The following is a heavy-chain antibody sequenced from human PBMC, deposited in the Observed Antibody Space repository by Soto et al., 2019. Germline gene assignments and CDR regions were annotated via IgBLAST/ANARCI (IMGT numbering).Heavy chain of an antibody. CDR1: GFSVANNY. J-gene: IGHJ6*02. V-gene: IGHV3-53*02. CDR3: ARKPPSDIPGWAFGMDV. D-gene: IGHD1-26*01. Sequence: EVQLVETGGSLIQPGGSLRLSCAASGFSVANNYMIWVRQPPGKGLEWVSTTVISGGTNYAGSVKGRFTISRDTSKNTLYLQMNNLRVEDTAVYYCARKPPSDIPGWAFGMDVWGQGTTVSVSS. CDR2: TVISGGT.